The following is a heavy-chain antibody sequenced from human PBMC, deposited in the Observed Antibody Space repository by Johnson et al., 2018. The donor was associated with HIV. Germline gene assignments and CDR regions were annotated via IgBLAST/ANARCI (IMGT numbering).Heavy chain of an antibody. J-gene: IGHJ3*02. CDR3: ARDLFVLYVPGDAFAI. CDR2: ISWNSGSI. D-gene: IGHD3-16*01. CDR1: GFTFDDYA. V-gene: IGHV3-9*01. Sequence: VQLVESGGGLVQPGRSLRLSCAASGFTFDDYAMHLVRQAPGKGLEWVSGISWNSGSIGYADSVKGRFTISRDNAKNSLYLQMNSLRAEDTAVYYCARDLFVLYVPGDAFAIWGQGTMVTVSS.